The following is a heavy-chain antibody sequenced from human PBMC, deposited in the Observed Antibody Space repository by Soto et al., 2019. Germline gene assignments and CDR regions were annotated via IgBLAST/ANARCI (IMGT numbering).Heavy chain of an antibody. J-gene: IGHJ5*02. CDR3: ARGSEVPAAITWFDP. CDR2: IYYSGST. Sequence: QVQLQESGPGLVKPSETLSLTCTVSGGSISSYYWSWIRQPPGKGLEWIGYIYYSGSTNYNPSLKSRVTISVDTSKNQFSLKLSSVTAADTAVYYCARGSEVPAAITWFDPLGQGTLVTVSS. D-gene: IGHD2-2*02. CDR1: GGSISSYY. V-gene: IGHV4-59*01.